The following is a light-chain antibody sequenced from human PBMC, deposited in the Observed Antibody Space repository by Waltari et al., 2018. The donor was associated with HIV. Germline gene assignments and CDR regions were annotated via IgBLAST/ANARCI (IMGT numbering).Light chain of an antibody. V-gene: IGKV4-1*01. J-gene: IGKJ1*01. CDR2: WAS. CDR1: RTVLSSSNNKNY. CDR3: QQYYSVPWT. Sequence: DIVMTQSPDSLAVSLGERATFNCKSSRTVLSSSNNKNYLAWFQQKPGQPPKLLIYWASTRESGVPDRFSGSGSGTDVTLTVSSLQAEDVAIYYCQQYYSVPWTFGQGTKVEIK.